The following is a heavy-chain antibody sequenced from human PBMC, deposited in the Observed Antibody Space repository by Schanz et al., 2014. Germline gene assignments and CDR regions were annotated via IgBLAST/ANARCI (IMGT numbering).Heavy chain of an antibody. CDR2: INSDGSST. CDR3: GRDSGYGDAVDI. CDR1: GFTFSSYW. Sequence: EVQLVESGGALVQPGGSLRLSCAASGFTFSSYWMHWVRQAPGKGLVWVSRINSDGSSTTYADSVKGRFTFSRDNAKNTLFLQMNSLRAEDTAVYYCGRDSGYGDAVDIWGQGTMVTVSS. D-gene: IGHD5-12*01. V-gene: IGHV3-74*01. J-gene: IGHJ3*02.